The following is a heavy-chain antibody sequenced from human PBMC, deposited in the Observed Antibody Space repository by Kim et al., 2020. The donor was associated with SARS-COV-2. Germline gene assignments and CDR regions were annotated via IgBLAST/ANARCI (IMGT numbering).Heavy chain of an antibody. J-gene: IGHJ4*02. CDR1: GGSISSYY. CDR3: ARDLRPYGDYFDY. Sequence: SETLSLTCTVSGGSISSYYWSWIRQPPGKGLEWIGYIYYSGSTNYNPSLKSRVTISVDTSKNQFSLKLSSVTAADTAVYYCARDLRPYGDYFDYWGQGTLVTVSS. CDR2: IYYSGST. V-gene: IGHV4-59*13. D-gene: IGHD4-17*01.